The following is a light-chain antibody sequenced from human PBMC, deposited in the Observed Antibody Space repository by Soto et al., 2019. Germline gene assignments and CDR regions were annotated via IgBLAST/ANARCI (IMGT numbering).Light chain of an antibody. CDR3: QHYGNSLYT. CDR2: SAS. CDR1: QSVSSSY. V-gene: IGKV3-20*01. Sequence: EIVLTQAPGTRSLSPGERATLSCRASQSVSSSYLAWYQQKPGQAPRLLIYSASSRATGIADRFSGSGSGTDFTLPISRLEPEAFAVYYCQHYGNSLYTFCQGTKGEIQ. J-gene: IGKJ2*01.